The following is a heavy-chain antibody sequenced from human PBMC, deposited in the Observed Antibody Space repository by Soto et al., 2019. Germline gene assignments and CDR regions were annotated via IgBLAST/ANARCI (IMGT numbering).Heavy chain of an antibody. D-gene: IGHD3-9*01. CDR2: INHSGST. CDR3: ARGLYDILTGWGAPGAFDI. CDR1: GGSFSGYY. J-gene: IGHJ3*02. Sequence: SETLSLTCAVYGGSFSGYYWSWIRQPPGKGLEWIGEINHSGSTNYNPSLKSRVTISVDTSKNQFSLKLSSVTAADTAVYYCARGLYDILTGWGAPGAFDIWGQGTMVTVSS. V-gene: IGHV4-34*01.